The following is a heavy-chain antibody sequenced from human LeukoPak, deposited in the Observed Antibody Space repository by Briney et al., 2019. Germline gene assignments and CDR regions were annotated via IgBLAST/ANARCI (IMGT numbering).Heavy chain of an antibody. CDR2: INPNSGGT. V-gene: IGHV1-2*02. CDR1: GYTFTGYY. Sequence: ASVKVSCKASGYTFTGYYMHWVRQASGQGLEWMGWINPNSGGTNYAQKFQGRVTMTRDTSISTAYMELSRLRSDDTAVYYCARDANDFWSGYYPYYFDYWGQGTLVTVSS. D-gene: IGHD3-3*01. CDR3: ARDANDFWSGYYPYYFDY. J-gene: IGHJ4*02.